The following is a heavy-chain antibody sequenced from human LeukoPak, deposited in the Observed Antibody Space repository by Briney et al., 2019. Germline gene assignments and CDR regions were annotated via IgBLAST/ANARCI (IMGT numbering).Heavy chain of an antibody. CDR3: ARDPPGRPYSSSSYG. Sequence: ASVKVSCKASGYSFTGYYMHWVRQAPGQGLEWMGWINPNSGDTKYAQKFQGRVTMTRDTSISTAYMELTRLRSDDTAVYYCARDPPGRPYSSSSYGWGQGTLVTVSS. CDR2: INPNSGDT. V-gene: IGHV1-2*02. CDR1: GYSFTGYY. J-gene: IGHJ4*02. D-gene: IGHD6-6*01.